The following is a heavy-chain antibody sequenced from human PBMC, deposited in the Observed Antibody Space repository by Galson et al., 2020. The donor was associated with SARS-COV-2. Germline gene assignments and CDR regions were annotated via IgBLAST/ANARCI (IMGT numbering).Heavy chain of an antibody. V-gene: IGHV3-21*01. D-gene: IGHD6-19*01. CDR1: GFTFSSYS. CDR2: ISSSSSYI. Sequence: GGSLRLSCAASGFTFSSYSMNWVRQAPGKGLEWVSSISSSSSYIYYADSVKGRFTISRDNANNSLYLQMNSLRAEDTAVYYCARDQTIALAHLDDWGEGSLVTVSS. J-gene: IGHJ4*02. CDR3: ARDQTIALAHLDD.